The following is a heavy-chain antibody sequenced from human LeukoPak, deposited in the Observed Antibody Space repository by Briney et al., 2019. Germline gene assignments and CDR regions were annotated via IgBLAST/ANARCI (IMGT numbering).Heavy chain of an antibody. V-gene: IGHV1-69*05. D-gene: IGHD1-26*01. Sequence: ASVKVSCKASGGTFSSYAISWVRQAPGQGLEWMGGIIPIFGTANYAQKFQGRVTITTDESTSTAYMELSSLRSEDTAVYYCASALVGTAGGDAFDIWGQGTMVTVSS. CDR1: GGTFSSYA. CDR2: IIPIFGTA. CDR3: ASALVGTAGGDAFDI. J-gene: IGHJ3*02.